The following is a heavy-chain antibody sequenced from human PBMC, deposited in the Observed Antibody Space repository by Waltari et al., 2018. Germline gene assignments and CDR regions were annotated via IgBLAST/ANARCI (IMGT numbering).Heavy chain of an antibody. CDR2: IYHSGSP. J-gene: IGHJ4*02. Sequence: QVQLQESGPGLVKPSETLSLTCAVSGYSISSVYYWGWIRQPPGKGLEWIGSIYHSGSPCYNPSLKIRVTISVDTSKNQFSLKLSSVTAADTAVYYCARLGEQWLKRFFDYWGQGTLVTVSS. V-gene: IGHV4-38-2*01. CDR3: ARLGEQWLKRFFDY. CDR1: GYSISSVYY. D-gene: IGHD6-19*01.